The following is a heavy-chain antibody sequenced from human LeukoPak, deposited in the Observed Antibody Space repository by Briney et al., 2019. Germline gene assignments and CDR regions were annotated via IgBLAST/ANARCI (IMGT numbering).Heavy chain of an antibody. V-gene: IGHV3-43*02. J-gene: IGHJ4*02. CDR2: ISGDGGST. CDR3: ARESETSGWYDY. D-gene: IGHD6-19*01. CDR1: GFIFDNYA. Sequence: GGSLRLSCAAPGFIFDNYAMHWVRQAPGKGLEWVSLISGDGGSTFYADAVKGRFTISRENTRKSMSLQMSSLRSEDTALYYCARESETSGWYDYWGQGTLVTVSS.